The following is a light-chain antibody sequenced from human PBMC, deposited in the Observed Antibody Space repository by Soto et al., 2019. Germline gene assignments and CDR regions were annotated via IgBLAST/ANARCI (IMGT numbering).Light chain of an antibody. Sequence: QSALTQPPSASGSPGQSVTLSCTGTSSDVGGYDYVSWYHQQSGKEPKLMIYEVNKRPSGVPDRFSGSKSGITASLTVSGLQAEDVSDYNCSSYAGINNVSFGAGTKVTVL. V-gene: IGLV2-8*01. J-gene: IGLJ1*01. CDR1: SSDVGGYDY. CDR2: EVN. CDR3: SSYAGINNVS.